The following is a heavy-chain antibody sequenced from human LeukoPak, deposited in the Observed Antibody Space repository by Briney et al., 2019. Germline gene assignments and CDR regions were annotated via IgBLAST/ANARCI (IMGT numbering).Heavy chain of an antibody. Sequence: PSETLSLTCTVSGGSIYSTSFYWDWIRQPPGKGLEWTGRIYFSGGTSYNPSLKSRVTISVDTSKNQFSLRLRSVTGADTAVYYCARRYRKGYCSTTTCNWFDPWGQGTLVTVSS. CDR2: IYFSGGT. V-gene: IGHV4-39*07. CDR3: ARRYRKGYCSTTTCNWFDP. CDR1: GGSIYSTSFY. J-gene: IGHJ5*02. D-gene: IGHD2-2*01.